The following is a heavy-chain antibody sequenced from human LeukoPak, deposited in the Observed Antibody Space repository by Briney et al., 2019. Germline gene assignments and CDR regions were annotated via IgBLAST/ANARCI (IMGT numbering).Heavy chain of an antibody. CDR1: GGTFSSYA. D-gene: IGHD3-16*02. J-gene: IGHJ6*03. Sequence: GASVKVSCKASGGTFSSYAISWVRQAPGQGLEWMGWISAYNGNTNYAQKLQGKVTMTTDTSTSTAYMELRSLRSDDTAVYYCARLSDSYYYMDVWGKGTAVTISS. V-gene: IGHV1-18*01. CDR2: ISAYNGNT. CDR3: ARLSDSYYYMDV.